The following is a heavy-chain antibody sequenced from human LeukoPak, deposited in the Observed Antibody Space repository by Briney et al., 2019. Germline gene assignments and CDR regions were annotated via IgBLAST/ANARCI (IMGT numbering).Heavy chain of an antibody. V-gene: IGHV1-2*02. D-gene: IGHD2-2*01. Sequence: ASVKVSCKASGYTFTGYYMHWVRQAPGQGLEWMGWINLNSGGTNYAQKFQGRVTMTRDTSISTAYMELSRLRSDDTAVYYCASLYCSSTSCHIPFDYWGQGTLVTVSS. CDR2: INLNSGGT. CDR1: GYTFTGYY. J-gene: IGHJ4*02. CDR3: ASLYCSSTSCHIPFDY.